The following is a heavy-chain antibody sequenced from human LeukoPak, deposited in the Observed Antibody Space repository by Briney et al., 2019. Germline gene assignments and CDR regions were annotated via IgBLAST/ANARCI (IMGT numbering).Heavy chain of an antibody. Sequence: SETLSLTSTVSAGSISTYYWGWIRQPPGKGLEWIGYPYYNGTTNSNPSLKSRATLSLNTSSKQFTLKRSSVTAAATAMYYWARDYAHYGVFGYDRRGWFDPWGQGTLVIVSS. J-gene: IGHJ5*02. CDR3: ARDYAHYGVFGYDRRGWFDP. CDR2: PYYNGTT. V-gene: IGHV4-59*12. D-gene: IGHD3-3*01. CDR1: AGSISTYY.